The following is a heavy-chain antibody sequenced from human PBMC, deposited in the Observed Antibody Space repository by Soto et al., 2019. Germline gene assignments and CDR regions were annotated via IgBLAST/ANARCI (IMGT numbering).Heavy chain of an antibody. CDR1: GFTFSSYA. D-gene: IGHD2-21*01. J-gene: IGHJ6*02. CDR2: ITSNGGNT. V-gene: IGHV3-64*01. Sequence: GGSLRLSCAASGFTFSSYAMHWVRQAPGKGLEYVSAITSNGGNTDYASSVKGRFTISRDNSKNTLYLQMGRLRAEDMAVYYCARRIPFGYGMDVWGQGTTVTVSS. CDR3: ARRIPFGYGMDV.